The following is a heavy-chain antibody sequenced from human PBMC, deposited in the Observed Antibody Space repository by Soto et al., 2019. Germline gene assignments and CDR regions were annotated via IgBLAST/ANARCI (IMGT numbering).Heavy chain of an antibody. D-gene: IGHD3-22*01. CDR2: INPSGGST. Sequence: GAAVKASCKASGYTFTSYYMHWVRQAPGQGLEWMGIINPSGGSTSYAQKFQGRVTMTRDTSTSTVYMELSSLRSEDTAVYYCARDRSLVLYYDSRGLVSLYGLDVWG. CDR1: GYTFTSYY. CDR3: ARDRSLVLYYDSRGLVSLYGLDV. J-gene: IGHJ6*01. V-gene: IGHV1-46*01.